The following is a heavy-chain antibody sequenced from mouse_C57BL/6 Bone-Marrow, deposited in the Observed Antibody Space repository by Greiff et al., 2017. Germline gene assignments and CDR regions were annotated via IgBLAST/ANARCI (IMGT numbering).Heavy chain of an antibody. D-gene: IGHD1-1*01. V-gene: IGHV1-64*01. J-gene: IGHJ4*01. CDR3: AREGTTVVARGYAMDY. CDR1: GYTFTSYW. CDR2: IHPNSGST. Sequence: VQLQQPGAELVKPGASVKLSCKASGYTFTSYWMHWVKQRPGQGLEWIGMIHPNSGSTNYNEKFKSKATLTVDKSSSTAYMQLSSLTSEDSAVYYCAREGTTVVARGYAMDYWGQGTSVTVSS.